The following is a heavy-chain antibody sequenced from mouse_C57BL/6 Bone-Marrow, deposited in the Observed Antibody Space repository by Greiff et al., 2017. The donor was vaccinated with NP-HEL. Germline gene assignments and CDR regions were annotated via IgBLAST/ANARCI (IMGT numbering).Heavy chain of an antibody. CDR2: INPNNGGT. V-gene: IGHV1-18*01. D-gene: IGHD1-1*01. CDR1: GYTFTDYN. CDR3: ARLQVAHNYAMDY. Sequence: VQLKQSGPELVKPGASVKIPCKASGYTFTDYNMDWVKQSHGKSLEWIGDINPNNGGTIYNQKFKGKATLTVDKSSSTAYMELRSLTSEDTAVYYCARLQVAHNYAMDYWGQGTSVTVSS. J-gene: IGHJ4*01.